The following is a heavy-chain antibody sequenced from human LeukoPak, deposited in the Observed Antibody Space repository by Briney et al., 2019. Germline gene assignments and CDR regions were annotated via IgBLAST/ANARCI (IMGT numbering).Heavy chain of an antibody. CDR3: ARGRIWFGELGRYYHMDV. D-gene: IGHD3-10*01. J-gene: IGHJ6*03. CDR2: INHSGST. Sequence: SETLSLTCAGYGGSFSGYYWSWLRQPPGKGLEWIGEINHSGSTNYNPSLKSRVTISVDTSKNQFSLKLSSVTAADTAVYYCARGRIWFGELGRYYHMDVWGKGTTVTVSS. V-gene: IGHV4-34*01. CDR1: GGSFSGYY.